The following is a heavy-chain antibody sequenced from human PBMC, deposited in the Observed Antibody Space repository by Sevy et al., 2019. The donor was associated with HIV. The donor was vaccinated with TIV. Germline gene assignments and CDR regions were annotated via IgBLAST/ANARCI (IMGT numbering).Heavy chain of an antibody. V-gene: IGHV3-30*18. D-gene: IGHD6-13*01. CDR2: ISYDGSNK. J-gene: IGHJ6*02. Sequence: GGSLRRSCAASGFTFSSYGMHWVRQAPGKGLEWVAVISYDGSNKYYADSVKGRFTISRDNSKNTLYLQMNSLRAEDTAVYYCAKDQVAAAGMYYYYGMDVWGQGTTVTVSS. CDR3: AKDQVAAAGMYYYYGMDV. CDR1: GFTFSSYG.